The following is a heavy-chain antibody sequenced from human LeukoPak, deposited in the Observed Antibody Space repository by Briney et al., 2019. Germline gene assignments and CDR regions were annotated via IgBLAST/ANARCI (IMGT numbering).Heavy chain of an antibody. CDR1: GFILSGNH. D-gene: IGHD1-14*01. V-gene: IGHV3-66*01. CDR3: ATERPGSRTLDS. CDR2: VYSVGAT. Sequence: GGSLRLSCAASGFILSGNHMNWVRLAPGKGLEWVSIVYSVGATYYEDSVKGRFTISRDDSKNIVYLQMNNLRSEDTAVYFCATERPGSRTLDSWGQGTLVTVSS. J-gene: IGHJ4*02.